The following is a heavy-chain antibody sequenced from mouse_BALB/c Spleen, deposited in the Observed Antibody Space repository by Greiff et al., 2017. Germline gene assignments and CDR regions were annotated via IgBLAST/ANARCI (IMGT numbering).Heavy chain of an antibody. V-gene: IGHV5-17*02. Sequence: EVKVVESGGGLVQPGESRKLSCAASGFTFSSFGMHWVRQAPEKGLEWVAYISSGSSTIYYADTVKGRFTISRDNPKNTLFLQMTSLRSEDTAMYYCARRARDWYFDVWGAGTTVTVSS. CDR3: ARRARDWYFDV. CDR1: GFTFSSFG. J-gene: IGHJ1*01. D-gene: IGHD3-3*01. CDR2: ISSGSSTI.